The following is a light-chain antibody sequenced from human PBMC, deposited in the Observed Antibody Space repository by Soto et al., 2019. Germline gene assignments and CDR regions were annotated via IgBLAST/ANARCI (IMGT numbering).Light chain of an antibody. CDR2: DAS. CDR3: QQRSNWPPLT. V-gene: IGKV3-11*01. CDR1: QSFSSY. J-gene: IGKJ4*01. Sequence: EIVLTQSPATLSLSPGERATLACRASQSFSSYLAWYQQKPGQAPRLLIYDASNRATGIPARFSGSGSGPDFTLTISSLEPEDFAVYYCQQRSNWPPLTFGGGTKVEIK.